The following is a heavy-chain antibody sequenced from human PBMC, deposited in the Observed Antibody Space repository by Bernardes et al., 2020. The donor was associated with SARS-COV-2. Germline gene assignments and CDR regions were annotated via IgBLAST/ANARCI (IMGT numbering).Heavy chain of an antibody. V-gene: IGHV4-59*11. D-gene: IGHD3-10*01. CDR1: GGSISSHY. Sequence: SETLSLTCIVSGGSISSHYWIWIRQPPGKGLEWIGYIYYSGSTNYNPSLKSRVTISVDKSKTQFPLKLSSVTAADTAVYYCARSDSSGLLGFLGAFDIWGQGTMVTVSS. CDR3: ARSDSSGLLGFLGAFDI. J-gene: IGHJ3*02. CDR2: IYYSGST.